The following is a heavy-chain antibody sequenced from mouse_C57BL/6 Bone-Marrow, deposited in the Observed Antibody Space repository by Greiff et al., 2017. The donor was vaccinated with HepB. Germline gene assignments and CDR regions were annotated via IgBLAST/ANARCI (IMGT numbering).Heavy chain of an antibody. V-gene: IGHV3-6*01. D-gene: IGHD1-1*01. Sequence: EVQLQESGPGLVKPSQSLSLTCSVTGYSITSGYYWNWIRQFPGNKLEWMGYISYDGSNNYNPSLTNRISITRDTSKNQFCLKLNSVTTEDTATYYCARSRHYYGTPFAYWGQGTLVTVSA. CDR1: GYSITSGYY. CDR3: ARSRHYYGTPFAY. J-gene: IGHJ3*01. CDR2: ISYDGSN.